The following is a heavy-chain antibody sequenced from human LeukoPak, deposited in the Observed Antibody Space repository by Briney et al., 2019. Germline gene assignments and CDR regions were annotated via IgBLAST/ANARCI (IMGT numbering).Heavy chain of an antibody. CDR3: ARALTDYSQLPSDAFDI. Sequence: ASVKVSCKASGYTFTSYAMNWVRQAPGQGLEWMGWINTNTGNPTYAQGFTGRFVFSLDTSVSTAYLQISSLKAEDTAVYYCARALTDYSQLPSDAFDIWGQGTMVTVSS. V-gene: IGHV7-4-1*02. CDR1: GYTFTSYA. D-gene: IGHD1-1*01. J-gene: IGHJ3*02. CDR2: INTNTGNP.